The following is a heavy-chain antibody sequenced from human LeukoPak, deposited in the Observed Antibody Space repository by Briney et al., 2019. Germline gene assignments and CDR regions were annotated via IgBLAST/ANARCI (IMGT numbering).Heavy chain of an antibody. Sequence: SETLSLTCAVYGGSFSGYYWSWIRQPPGKGLEWIGEINHSGSTNYNPSLKSRVATSVDTSKNQFSLKLSSVTAADTAMYYCAGGSSSWYEGTFDYWGQGTLVTVSS. V-gene: IGHV4-34*01. CDR2: INHSGST. D-gene: IGHD6-13*01. J-gene: IGHJ4*02. CDR3: AGGSSSWYEGTFDY. CDR1: GGSFSGYY.